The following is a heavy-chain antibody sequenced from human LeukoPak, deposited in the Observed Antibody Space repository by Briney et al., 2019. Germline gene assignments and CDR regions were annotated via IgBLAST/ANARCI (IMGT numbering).Heavy chain of an antibody. Sequence: GGSLRLSCATSGFTFSRLGMQWVRQAPGKGLEWVSGISDSGGSTYYADSVKGRFTISRDNSKNTLYLQMNSLGAEDTAVYYCANSNWNYRNWGQGTLVTVSS. D-gene: IGHD1-7*01. CDR3: ANSNWNYRN. J-gene: IGHJ4*02. CDR1: GFTFSRLG. CDR2: ISDSGGST. V-gene: IGHV3-23*01.